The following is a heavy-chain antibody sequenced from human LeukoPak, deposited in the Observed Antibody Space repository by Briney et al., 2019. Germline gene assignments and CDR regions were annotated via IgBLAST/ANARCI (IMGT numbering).Heavy chain of an antibody. V-gene: IGHV3-7*01. D-gene: IGHD3-3*01. CDR2: IKQDGSEK. J-gene: IGHJ4*02. Sequence: GGSLRLSCAASGFTFSSYWMSWVRQAPEKGLEWVANIKQDGSEKYYVDSVKGRFTISRDNAKNSLYLQMNSLRAEDTAVYYCARDHGDFWSGYSYYFDYWGQGTLVTVSS. CDR1: GFTFSSYW. CDR3: ARDHGDFWSGYSYYFDY.